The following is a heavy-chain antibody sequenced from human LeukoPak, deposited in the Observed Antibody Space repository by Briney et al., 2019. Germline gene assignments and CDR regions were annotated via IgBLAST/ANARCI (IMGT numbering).Heavy chain of an antibody. CDR3: ARDFWSDGGV. Sequence: GGSLRLSCAASRLTFSSYNMNWVRQAPGKGLEWISYISDSGATEYADSVKGRFTISRDNVMNSLYLQMNSLSDEDTGIYYCARDFWSDGGVWGQGTTVTVSS. J-gene: IGHJ6*02. CDR1: RLTFSSYN. D-gene: IGHD3-3*01. V-gene: IGHV3-48*02. CDR2: ISDSGAT.